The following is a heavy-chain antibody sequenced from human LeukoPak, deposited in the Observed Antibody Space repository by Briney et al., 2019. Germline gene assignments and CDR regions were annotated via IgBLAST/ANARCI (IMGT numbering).Heavy chain of an antibody. J-gene: IGHJ4*02. CDR1: GGSISSSSYY. CDR2: IYYSGST. Sequence: SGTLSLTCTVSGGSISSSSYYWGWIRQPPGKGLEWIGSIYYSGSTNYNPSLKSRVTISVDTSKNQFSLKLSSVTAADTAVYYCARASPYYDFWSGYYSDFDYWGQGTLVTVSS. D-gene: IGHD3-3*01. CDR3: ARASPYYDFWSGYYSDFDY. V-gene: IGHV4-39*07.